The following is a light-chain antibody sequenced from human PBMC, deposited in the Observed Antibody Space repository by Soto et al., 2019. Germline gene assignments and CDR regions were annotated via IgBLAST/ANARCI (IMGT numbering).Light chain of an antibody. J-gene: IGLJ3*02. V-gene: IGLV2-23*01. CDR2: EGN. CDR1: SSDVGSYNL. Sequence: QSALTQPASVSGSPGQSITISCTGTSSDVGSYNLVSWYQQHPGKAPKLMIYEGNERPSGVSNRFSGSKSGNTASLTISGLQGEDEADYYCCSYAGSRTWVFGGGTKLTVL. CDR3: CSYAGSRTWV.